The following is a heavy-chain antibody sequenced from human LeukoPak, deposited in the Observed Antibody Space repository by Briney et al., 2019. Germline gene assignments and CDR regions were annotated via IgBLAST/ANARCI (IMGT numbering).Heavy chain of an antibody. V-gene: IGHV3-23*01. J-gene: IGHJ4*02. CDR3: AKDAIGQYRPYYFDC. D-gene: IGHD3-16*02. CDR2: ISGSGEST. CDR1: GFTFSSYA. Sequence: GGSLRLSCAASGFTFSSYAMSWVRQAPGKGLEWVSSISGSGESTYYADYVKGRFTVSRDNSKNTVNLQLNSLRAEDTAVYYCAKDAIGQYRPYYFDCWGQGTLVTVSS.